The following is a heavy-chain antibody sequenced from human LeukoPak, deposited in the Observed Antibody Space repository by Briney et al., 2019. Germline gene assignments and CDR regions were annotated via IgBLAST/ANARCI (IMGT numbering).Heavy chain of an antibody. V-gene: IGHV3-23*01. CDR3: VQEGPRGLAFDI. CDR1: GVTLSSYV. Sequence: PGGSLRLSCGAWGVTLSSYVMRGVRQARGKGREGVSVISGSGGATYSPDSVKGRFAISRDNSKNTLYLQMNSLRAEDTAVYYCVQEGPRGLAFDIWGQGTKVTVSS. CDR2: ISGSGGAT. J-gene: IGHJ3*02.